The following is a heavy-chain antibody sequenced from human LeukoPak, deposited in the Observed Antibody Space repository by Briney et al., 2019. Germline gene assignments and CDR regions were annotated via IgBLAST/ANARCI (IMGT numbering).Heavy chain of an antibody. J-gene: IGHJ6*02. D-gene: IGHD2-21*02. CDR1: GFTFSSYE. Sequence: PGGSLRLSCAASGFTFSSYEMNWVRQAPGKGLEWVSYISSSGSTIYYADSVKGRFTISRDNAKNSLYLQMNSLRAEDTAVYYCARDDAYCGGDCYPDYYYGMDVWGQGTTVTVSS. CDR2: ISSSGSTI. CDR3: ARDDAYCGGDCYPDYYYGMDV. V-gene: IGHV3-48*03.